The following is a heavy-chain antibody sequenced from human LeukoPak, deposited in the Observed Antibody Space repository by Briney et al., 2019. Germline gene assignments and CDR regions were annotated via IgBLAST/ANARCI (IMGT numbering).Heavy chain of an antibody. D-gene: IGHD3-22*01. CDR1: GFTFSSYA. V-gene: IGHV3-23*01. CDR2: ISGSGGST. Sequence: GGSLRLSCAASGFTFSSYAMSWVRQAPGKGLEWVSAISGSGGSTYYADPVKGRFTISRDNSKNTLYLQMNSLRAEDTAVYYCAKSSSGGTDFDYWGQGTLVTVSS. J-gene: IGHJ4*02. CDR3: AKSSSGGTDFDY.